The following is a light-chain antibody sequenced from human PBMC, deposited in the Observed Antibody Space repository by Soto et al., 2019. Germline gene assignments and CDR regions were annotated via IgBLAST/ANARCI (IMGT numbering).Light chain of an antibody. CDR1: SSDVGGYDY. V-gene: IGLV2-14*01. CDR3: SSYTSSGTVL. J-gene: IGLJ3*02. Sequence: QSALTQPASVSGSPGQSITISCTGTSSDVGGYDYVSWYQQHPGKAPKLMISEVSTRPSGVSNRFSGSKSANTASLTISGLQAEDEADYHCSSYTSSGTVLFGGGTKLTVL. CDR2: EVS.